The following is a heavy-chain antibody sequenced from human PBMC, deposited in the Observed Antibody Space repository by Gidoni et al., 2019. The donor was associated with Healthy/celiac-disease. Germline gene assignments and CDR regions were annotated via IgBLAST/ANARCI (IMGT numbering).Heavy chain of an antibody. CDR2: IDPSDSYT. CDR1: GYSFTSYW. V-gene: IGHV5-10-1*01. Sequence: PGESLRISCKGSGYSFTSYWISWVRQMPGKGLEWMGRIDPSDSYTNYSPSFQGHVTISADKSISTAYLQWSSLKASDTAMYYCARLEYSSSSGYYYYYMDVWGKGTTVTVSS. CDR3: ARLEYSSSSGYYYYYMDV. D-gene: IGHD6-6*01. J-gene: IGHJ6*03.